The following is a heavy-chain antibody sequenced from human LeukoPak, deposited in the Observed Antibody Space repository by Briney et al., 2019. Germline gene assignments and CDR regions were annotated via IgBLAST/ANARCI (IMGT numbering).Heavy chain of an antibody. CDR2: IKEDGSEQ. V-gene: IGHV3-7*01. J-gene: IGHJ3*02. Sequence: GGSLRLSCAASGFTFNNFWMAWVRQAPGKGLEWVANIKEDGSEQYYVDSVKGRFTISRDNARKSLFLQMSSLRAEDTAVYYCSRIGNPFGFDIWGQGTMVTVSS. CDR3: SRIGNPFGFDI. D-gene: IGHD1-14*01. CDR1: GFTFNNFW.